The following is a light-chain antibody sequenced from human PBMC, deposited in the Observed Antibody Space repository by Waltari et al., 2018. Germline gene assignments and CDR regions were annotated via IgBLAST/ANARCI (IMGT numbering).Light chain of an antibody. CDR2: EVS. Sequence: QSALTQPASVSGSPGQSITLSCTGTRSDIGAYKYDSWYQQYPDKAPKLIIYEVSNRPSGVSNRFSGSKSGNTASLSISGLQAEDESDYYCSSFTSTNTLLFGGGTKLTVL. CDR3: SSFTSTNTLL. CDR1: RSDIGAYKY. J-gene: IGLJ3*02. V-gene: IGLV2-14*01.